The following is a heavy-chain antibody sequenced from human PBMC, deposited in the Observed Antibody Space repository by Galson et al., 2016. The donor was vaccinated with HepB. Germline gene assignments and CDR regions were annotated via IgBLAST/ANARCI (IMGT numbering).Heavy chain of an antibody. CDR2: IKNRAEGGTT. J-gene: IGHJ4*02. Sequence: SLRLSCAASGFTFSHAWMSWVRQAPGKGLEWVGHIKNRAEGGTTDYAAPVKGRFYNSLYLQMNSLRVEDTAVYYCVRGAGGYAPHFDYWGQGTLVTVSS. CDR1: GFTFSHAW. V-gene: IGHV3-15*01. D-gene: IGHD5-12*01. CDR3: VRGAGGYAPHFDY.